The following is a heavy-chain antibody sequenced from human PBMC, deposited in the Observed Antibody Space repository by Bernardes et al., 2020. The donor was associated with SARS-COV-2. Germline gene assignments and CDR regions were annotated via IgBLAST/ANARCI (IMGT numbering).Heavy chain of an antibody. CDR1: GFSLSTYS. CDR2: ISNSGSTI. D-gene: IGHD3-10*01. Sequence: GGSLRLSCAASGFSLSTYSMKWVRQAPGKGLEWVSSISNSGSTIFYADSVKGRFTISRDNAKNSVYLQMNSLRVEDTAVYYCARRYYGSGSPEAFDIWGQGTMVTVSS. V-gene: IGHV3-21*01. CDR3: ARRYYGSGSPEAFDI. J-gene: IGHJ3*02.